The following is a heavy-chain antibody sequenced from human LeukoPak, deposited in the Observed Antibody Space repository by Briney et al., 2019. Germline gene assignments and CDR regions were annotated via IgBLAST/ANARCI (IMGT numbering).Heavy chain of an antibody. D-gene: IGHD1-26*01. J-gene: IGHJ3*02. V-gene: IGHV4-61*02. CDR2: IYTSGST. CDR3: ARDSRRELLHAFDI. Sequence: PSQTLSLTCTVSGGSISSGSYYWNWIRQPAGKGLEWIGRIYTSGSTNYNPSLKSRVTISVDTSKNQFSLKLSSVTAADTAVYYCARDSRRELLHAFDIWGQGTMVTVSS. CDR1: GGSISSGSYY.